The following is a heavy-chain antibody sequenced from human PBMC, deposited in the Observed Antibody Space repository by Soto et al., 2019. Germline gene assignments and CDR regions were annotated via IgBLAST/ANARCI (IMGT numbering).Heavy chain of an antibody. D-gene: IGHD6-19*01. CDR3: ARGYSSATLNWFDP. Sequence: QMQLGQSGAEVKQPGASVKVSCETSGSTFTGYDVHWVRQGTGQGLEWMGWMNPISGNTGYAEKFRGRVTMTRNTSISTAYMELNSLRSEDTAVYYCARGYSSATLNWFDPWGQGTPVIVSS. J-gene: IGHJ5*02. CDR2: MNPISGNT. CDR1: GSTFTGYD. V-gene: IGHV1-8*01.